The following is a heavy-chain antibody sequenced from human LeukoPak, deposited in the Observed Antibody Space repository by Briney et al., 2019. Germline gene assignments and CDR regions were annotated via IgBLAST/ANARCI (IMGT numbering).Heavy chain of an antibody. D-gene: IGHD3-22*01. CDR2: INPNSGGT. J-gene: IGHJ4*02. V-gene: IGHV1-2*02. CDR3: AKEAHDNRGSQSGYYFDY. CDR1: GYTFTGYY. Sequence: ASVKVSCKASGYTFTGYYMHWVRQAPGQGLEWMGWINPNSGGTNYAQKFQGRVTMTRDTSISTAYMELSRLRSDDTAVYYCAKEAHDNRGSQSGYYFDYWGQGTLVTVSS.